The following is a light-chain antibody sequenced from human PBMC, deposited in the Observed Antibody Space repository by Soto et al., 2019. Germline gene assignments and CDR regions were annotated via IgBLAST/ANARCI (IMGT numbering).Light chain of an antibody. Sequence: IVLTQSPGTLSLSPGDRATLSCRASQRVSRYLAWYQQKPGQAPRLLIYGASTRATGLPARFSGSGSGTDFTLTISSLQSEDFAVYYCQQYNTWPPITFGQGTRLEIK. V-gene: IGKV3-15*01. CDR2: GAS. CDR1: QRVSRY. CDR3: QQYNTWPPIT. J-gene: IGKJ5*01.